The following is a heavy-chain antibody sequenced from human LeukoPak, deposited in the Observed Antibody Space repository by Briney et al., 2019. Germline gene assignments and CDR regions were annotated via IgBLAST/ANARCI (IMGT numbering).Heavy chain of an antibody. CDR2: IIPILGIA. D-gene: IGHD3-9*01. Sequence: GASVKVSCKASGGTFSSYAISWVRQAPGQGLEWMGRIIPILGIANYAQKFQGRVTITADKSTSTAYMELSSLRSEDTAVYYCARVGGYFDWSAFKYYYYYGMDVWGQGTTVTVSS. V-gene: IGHV1-69*04. CDR1: GGTFSSYA. CDR3: ARVGGYFDWSAFKYYYYYGMDV. J-gene: IGHJ6*02.